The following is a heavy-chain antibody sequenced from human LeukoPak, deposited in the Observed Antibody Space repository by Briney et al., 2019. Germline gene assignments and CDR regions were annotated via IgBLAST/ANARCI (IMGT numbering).Heavy chain of an antibody. Sequence: SETLSLTCTASGGSISSSSYYWGWIRQPPGKGLEWIGSIYYSGSTYYNPSLKSRVTISVDTSKNQFSLKLSSVTAADTAVYYCARERYIVVVVAATNWFDPWGQGTLVTVSS. D-gene: IGHD2-15*01. CDR2: IYYSGST. CDR1: GGSISSSSYY. V-gene: IGHV4-39*02. CDR3: ARERYIVVVVAATNWFDP. J-gene: IGHJ5*02.